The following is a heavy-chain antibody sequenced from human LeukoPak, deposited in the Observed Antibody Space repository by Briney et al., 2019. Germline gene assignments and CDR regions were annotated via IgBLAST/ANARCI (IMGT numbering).Heavy chain of an antibody. CDR1: GGSISSGGYS. J-gene: IGHJ5*02. CDR2: IYHSGST. D-gene: IGHD2-15*01. V-gene: IGHV4-30-2*01. CDR3: ARLGYCSGGSCYSYWFDP. Sequence: SETLSLTCAVSGGSISSGGYSWSWIRQPPGKGLEWIGYIYHSGSTYYNPSLKSRVTISVARSKHQFSLKLSSVTAADTAVYYCARLGYCSGGSCYSYWFDPWGQGTLVTVSS.